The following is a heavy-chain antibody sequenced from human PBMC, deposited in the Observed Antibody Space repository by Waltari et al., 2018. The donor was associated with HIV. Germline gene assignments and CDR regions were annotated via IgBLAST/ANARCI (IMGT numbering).Heavy chain of an antibody. D-gene: IGHD4-17*01. CDR2: MYHSGST. V-gene: IGHV4-4*02. J-gene: IGHJ5*02. Sequence: QVQLQESGPGLVKPSETMYLNCAVSGGAISRYTWWSWVRQAPGKGLEWIGEMYHSGSTNYNPSLKSRVTISIDKSKNQFSLRLTSVTAADTAVYYCVRVMTGDYRSSWFDPWGQGTLVTVSS. CDR3: VRVMTGDYRSSWFDP. CDR1: GGAISRYTW.